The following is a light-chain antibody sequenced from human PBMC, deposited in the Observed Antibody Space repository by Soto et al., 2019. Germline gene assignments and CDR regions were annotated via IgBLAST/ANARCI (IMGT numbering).Light chain of an antibody. V-gene: IGLV1-40*01. Sequence: QAVVTQPPSVSGAPGQRVTISCTGSSSNIGAGYDVHWYQQLPGTAPKLLIYGNSNRPSGVPDRFSGSKSGTSASLAITGLQAEDEADYYCQSYDSSLSWVFGTGTQLTVL. CDR2: GNS. J-gene: IGLJ1*01. CDR3: QSYDSSLSWV. CDR1: SSNIGAGYD.